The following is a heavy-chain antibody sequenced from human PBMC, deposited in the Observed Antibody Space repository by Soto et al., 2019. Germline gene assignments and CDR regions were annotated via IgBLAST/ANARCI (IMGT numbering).Heavy chain of an antibody. CDR1: GGSISSYY. CDR2: IYYSGRT. V-gene: IGHV4-59*01. Sequence: SETLSLTWTVSGGSISSYYWSWIRQPPGKGLEWIGYIYYSGRTNYNPSLKSRVTISVDTSKNQFSLKLSSVTAADTAVYYCARGYCSSTSCYIWDNWFDPWGQGTLVTVSS. D-gene: IGHD2-2*02. J-gene: IGHJ5*02. CDR3: ARGYCSSTSCYIWDNWFDP.